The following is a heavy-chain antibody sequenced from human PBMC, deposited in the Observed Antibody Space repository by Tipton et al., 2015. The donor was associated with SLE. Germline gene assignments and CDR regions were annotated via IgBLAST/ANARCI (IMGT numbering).Heavy chain of an antibody. J-gene: IGHJ6*04. D-gene: IGHD5-12*01. CDR1: GDTFRSYA. Sequence: QSGAEVKKPGSSVKVSCKTSGDTFRSYAINWVRQAPGQGLEWMGGIIPIFATVNYAQKFQGRVTLTADESTSTAYMQLSSLRSEDTAVYYCARGRSSGYDYEDYYYYGMDVWGKGTTVTISS. CDR3: ARGRSSGYDYEDYYYYGMDV. V-gene: IGHV1-69*01. CDR2: IIPIFATV.